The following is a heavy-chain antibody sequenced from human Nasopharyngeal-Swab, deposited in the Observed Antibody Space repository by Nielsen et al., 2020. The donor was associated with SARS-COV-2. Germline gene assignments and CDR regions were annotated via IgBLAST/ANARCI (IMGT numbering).Heavy chain of an antibody. CDR1: GFTFSSYA. J-gene: IGHJ6*02. CDR3: AKGSSGWSYYYYGMDV. CDR2: ISYDGSNK. D-gene: IGHD6-19*01. Sequence: GESLKISCAASGFTFSSYAMHWVRQAPGKGLEWVAVISYDGSNKYYADSVKGRFTISRDNSKNTLYLQMNSLGAEDTAVYYCAKGSSGWSYYYYGMDVWGQGTTVTVSS. V-gene: IGHV3-30-3*01.